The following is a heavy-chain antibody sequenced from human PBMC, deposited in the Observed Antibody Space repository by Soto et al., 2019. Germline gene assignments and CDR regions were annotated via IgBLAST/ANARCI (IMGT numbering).Heavy chain of an antibody. V-gene: IGHV1-3*01. Sequence: QVQLVQSGAEVKKPGASVKVSCKASGYTFTSYAMHWVRQAPGQRLEWMGWINAGNGNTKYSQKFQGRVTITSDTSASTANMELSSLRAQDTAVYYCASAYSNYALIDYYYYGIDVWGQGTTVTVSS. D-gene: IGHD4-4*01. J-gene: IGHJ6*02. CDR3: ASAYSNYALIDYYYYGIDV. CDR2: INAGNGNT. CDR1: GYTFTSYA.